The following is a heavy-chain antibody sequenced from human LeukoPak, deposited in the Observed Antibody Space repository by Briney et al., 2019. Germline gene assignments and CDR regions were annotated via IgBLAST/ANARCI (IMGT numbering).Heavy chain of an antibody. V-gene: IGHV1-2*02. Sequence: ASVKVSCKTSGYSFTDNYIHWVRQAPGQGLEWMGWINPKSGDTNYAQKFQGRVTLTSDTSITTAYMELSILRSDDTAVYYCARDRPGYSSWFDPWGQGTLVTVSS. CDR2: INPKSGDT. D-gene: IGHD6-19*01. CDR3: ARDRPGYSSWFDP. CDR1: GYSFTDNY. J-gene: IGHJ5*02.